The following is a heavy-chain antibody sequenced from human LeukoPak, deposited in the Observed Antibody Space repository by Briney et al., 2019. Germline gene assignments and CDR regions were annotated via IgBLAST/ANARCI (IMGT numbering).Heavy chain of an antibody. CDR2: ISGDGGST. Sequence: GGSLRLSCAASGFTFDDYAMHWVRQAPGKGLEWVSLISGDGGSTYYADSVKGRFTISRDNSKNSLYLQMNSLRTEDTALYYCAKGPTYSRGWPFDYWGQGTLVTVSS. CDR3: AKGPTYSRGWPFDY. J-gene: IGHJ4*02. D-gene: IGHD6-19*01. V-gene: IGHV3-43*02. CDR1: GFTFDDYA.